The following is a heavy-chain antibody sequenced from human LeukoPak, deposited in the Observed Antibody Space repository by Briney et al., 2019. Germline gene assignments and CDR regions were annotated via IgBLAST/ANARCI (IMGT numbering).Heavy chain of an antibody. V-gene: IGHV3-20*04. Sequence: GASLKLSCTGSGFNFDDSVLTWVRQTPGKGLEWVSGIHWIGHETDYADAVQGRFTISRDNARNALYLQMNNVRAEDTAVYFCARALAAKVERKRLYYYMDVWGKGTAVTVSS. CDR1: GFNFDDSV. CDR2: IHWIGHET. D-gene: IGHD1-1*01. J-gene: IGHJ6*03. CDR3: ARALAAKVERKRLYYYMDV.